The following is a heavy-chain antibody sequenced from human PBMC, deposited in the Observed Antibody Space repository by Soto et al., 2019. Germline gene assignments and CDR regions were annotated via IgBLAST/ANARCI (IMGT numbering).Heavy chain of an antibody. CDR1: GHTFTGHH. CDR3: ARDPPGLYQFDY. J-gene: IGHJ4*02. CDR2: INLNNGKT. V-gene: IGHV1-18*04. Sequence: QVQLVQSGAEVKKPGASVKVSCKASGHTFTGHHMHWVRQTPGQGLQWMGWINLNNGKTDYQRRLQGRVTMTTDTYTTTVYMELRNLRPDDTAMYYCARDPPGLYQFDYWGQGTLVTVSS. D-gene: IGHD3-16*02.